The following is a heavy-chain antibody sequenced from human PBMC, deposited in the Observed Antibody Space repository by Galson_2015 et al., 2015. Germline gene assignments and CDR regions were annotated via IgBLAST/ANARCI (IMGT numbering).Heavy chain of an antibody. Sequence: SVKVSCKASGGPFSSHVISWVRQAPGQGLEWMGGITPIFGRTHYAQKFQGRVTIIADESTTTVFMELSSLKSEDPAVYYCARSPRQTALEDIAVVMASVGTFFGMDVWGQGTTVTVSS. CDR3: ARSPRQTALEDIAVVMASVGTFFGMDV. D-gene: IGHD6-19*01. J-gene: IGHJ6*02. CDR2: ITPIFGRT. V-gene: IGHV1-69*13. CDR1: GGPFSSHV.